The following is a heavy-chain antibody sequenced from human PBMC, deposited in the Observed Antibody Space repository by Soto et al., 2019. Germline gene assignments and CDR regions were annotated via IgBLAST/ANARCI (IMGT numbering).Heavy chain of an antibody. CDR3: ASRHDSNVPGAD. V-gene: IGHV3-21*01. CDR1: GFTFSLYT. CDR2: ISSTSTYI. Sequence: EVQLVESGGGLVKPGGSLRLPCAASASGFTFSLYTMNWVRQAPGKGLEWVSSISSTSTYIYYADSVKGRFTISRDNAKNSLYLQMNSLRAEDTAVYYCASRHDSNVPGADWGQVTLVTVSS. D-gene: IGHD3-3*01. J-gene: IGHJ4*02.